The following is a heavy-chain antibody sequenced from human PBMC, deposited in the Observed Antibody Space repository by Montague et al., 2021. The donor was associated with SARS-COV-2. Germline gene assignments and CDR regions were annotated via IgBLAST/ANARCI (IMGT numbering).Heavy chain of an antibody. Sequence: SETLSLTCTVSGGSISSSSYYWGWIRQPTGKGLEWIGSIYYTGSTYYNPSLKSRVTISVDTSKNQFSLKLSSVTAADTAVYYRARHGYYETYDAFDIWGQGTMVTVSS. CDR2: IYYTGST. CDR1: GGSISSSSYY. CDR3: ARHGYYETYDAFDI. J-gene: IGHJ3*02. V-gene: IGHV4-39*01. D-gene: IGHD3-22*01.